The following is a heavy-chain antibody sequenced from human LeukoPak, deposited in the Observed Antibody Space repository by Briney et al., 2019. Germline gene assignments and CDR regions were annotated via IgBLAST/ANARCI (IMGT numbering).Heavy chain of an antibody. Sequence: GGSLRLSCAASQFTFSNYAMSWVRQAPGKGLEWVSAVSGSGNTTYFGDSVTGRFTISRDNPKNTVYLQMNSLSAEDTAVYYCAKGPAPYCSGGSCYSPHWYFDLWGRGTLVTVSS. D-gene: IGHD2-15*01. CDR3: AKGPAPYCSGGSCYSPHWYFDL. CDR2: VSGSGNTT. J-gene: IGHJ2*01. CDR1: QFTFSNYA. V-gene: IGHV3-23*01.